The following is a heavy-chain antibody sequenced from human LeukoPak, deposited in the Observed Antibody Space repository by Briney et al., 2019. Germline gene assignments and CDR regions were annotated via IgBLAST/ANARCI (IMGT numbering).Heavy chain of an antibody. CDR3: ARGIVVVPAAILEAFDI. CDR2: INAGNGNT. CDR1: GYTFTSYG. Sequence: ASVKVSCKASGYTFTSYGISWVRQAPGQRLEWMGWINAGNGNTKYSQKFQGRVTITRDTSASTAYMELSSLRSEDTAVYYCARGIVVVPAAILEAFDIWGQGTMVTVSS. D-gene: IGHD2-2*02. J-gene: IGHJ3*02. V-gene: IGHV1-3*01.